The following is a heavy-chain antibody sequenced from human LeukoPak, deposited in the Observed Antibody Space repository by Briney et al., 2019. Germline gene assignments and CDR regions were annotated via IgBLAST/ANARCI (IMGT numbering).Heavy chain of an antibody. Sequence: SETLSLTCAVYGGSFSGYYWSWIRQPPGKGLEWIGEINHSGSTNYNPSLKSRVTISVDTSKNQFSLKLSSVTAADTAVYYCARQITMVRGVTVTDWFDPWGQGTLVTVSS. V-gene: IGHV4-34*01. CDR3: ARQITMVRGVTVTDWFDP. J-gene: IGHJ5*02. CDR2: INHSGST. CDR1: GGSFSGYY. D-gene: IGHD3-10*01.